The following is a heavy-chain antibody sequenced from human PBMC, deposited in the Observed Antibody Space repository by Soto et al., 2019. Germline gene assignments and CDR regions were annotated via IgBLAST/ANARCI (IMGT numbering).Heavy chain of an antibody. Sequence: GASVKVSCKASGFTFTSSAVQWVRQARGQRLEWIGWIVVGSGNTNYAQKFQEIVTITRDMSTSTAYMELSSLRSEDTAVYYCAAEPGYSSGWPKFSYYYYGMDVWGQGTTVTSP. V-gene: IGHV1-58*01. CDR3: AAEPGYSSGWPKFSYYYYGMDV. D-gene: IGHD6-19*01. CDR1: GFTFTSSA. CDR2: IVVGSGNT. J-gene: IGHJ6*02.